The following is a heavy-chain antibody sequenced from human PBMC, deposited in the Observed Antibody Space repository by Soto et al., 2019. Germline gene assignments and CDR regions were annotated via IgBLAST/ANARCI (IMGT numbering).Heavy chain of an antibody. CDR2: IYYSGST. Sequence: SETLSLTGTVSGGSISSSSYYGGWFRQPPGRGLEWIGGIYYSGSTYYNPSLKRRVTISVDTSKNQFSLKLSSVTAADTAVYYCARRGYSYGYATLGFDYWGQGTLVTVSS. D-gene: IGHD5-18*01. CDR1: GGSISSSSYY. CDR3: ARRGYSYGYATLGFDY. J-gene: IGHJ4*02. V-gene: IGHV4-39*01.